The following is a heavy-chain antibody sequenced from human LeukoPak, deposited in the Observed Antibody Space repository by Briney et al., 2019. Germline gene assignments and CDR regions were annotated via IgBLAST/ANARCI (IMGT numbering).Heavy chain of an antibody. J-gene: IGHJ4*02. CDR3: AREGVYCSGGSCVYYFDY. CDR2: INPSGGST. V-gene: IGHV1-46*01. D-gene: IGHD2-15*01. Sequence: ASVKVSCTASRYTFTSYYMHWVRQAPGQGLEWMGIINPSGGSTTYAQKFQGRVTMTRDTSTSTVYMDLSSLRSEDTAVYYCAREGVYCSGGSCVYYFDYWGQGTLVTVSS. CDR1: RYTFTSYY.